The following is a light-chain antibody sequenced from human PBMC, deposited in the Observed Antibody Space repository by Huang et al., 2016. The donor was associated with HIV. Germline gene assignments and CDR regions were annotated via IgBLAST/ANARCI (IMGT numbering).Light chain of an antibody. J-gene: IGKJ2*01. CDR2: GAS. CDR1: QSVNNN. CDR3: PYT. Sequence: EIVMTQSPATLSVSPGERATLSCRGSQSVNNNLAWYQQKPGQAPRLLIHGASTRATGISARFSGSGSGTDFTLTINSLQSEDFATYWPPYTFGQGTKLEIK. V-gene: IGKV3-15*01.